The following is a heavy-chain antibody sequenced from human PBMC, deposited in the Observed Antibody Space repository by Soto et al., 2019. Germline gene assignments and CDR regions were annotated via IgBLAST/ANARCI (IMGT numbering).Heavy chain of an antibody. CDR1: GFTVSSNY. CDR3: ARENGGRDCFDV. D-gene: IGHD3-16*01. Sequence: ELHLVESGGGLVQPGGSLRLSCAASGFTVSSNYMSWVRQAPGKGLEWVSIIYSGGNTDYEDSVKGRFTISRHNSENTVYLQMNNLSPEDTAMYYCARENGGRDCFDVWGRGTRVTVSS. V-gene: IGHV3-53*04. CDR2: IYSGGNT. J-gene: IGHJ2*01.